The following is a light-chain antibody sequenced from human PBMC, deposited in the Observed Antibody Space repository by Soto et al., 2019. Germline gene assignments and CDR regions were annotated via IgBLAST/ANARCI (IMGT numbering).Light chain of an antibody. CDR3: QQRYTWPLT. CDR2: DAS. V-gene: IGKV3-11*01. Sequence: EVVLTQSPATLSLSPGGRATLSCRASQGVASHLAWYQQKPGQAPRLLIYDASNRATGIPARFSGRGSGTDFTLTIDSLEPDDFAVYYCQQRYTWPLTFGGGTKVDI. CDR1: QGVASH. J-gene: IGKJ4*01.